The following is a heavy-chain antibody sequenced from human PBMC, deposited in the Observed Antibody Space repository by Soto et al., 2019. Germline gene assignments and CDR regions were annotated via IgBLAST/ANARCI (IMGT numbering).Heavy chain of an antibody. V-gene: IGHV3-23*01. D-gene: IGHD1-26*01. Sequence: VSLRLSFAASGFTLSSYSMSWVRQAPGKGLEWVSAISGSGTSTYYADSVKGRFTISRDNSKNTLYLQMNSLRAEDTAIYYCAKVRTPEPYYYYYGMDVWGQGTTVTVS. CDR1: GFTLSSYS. CDR2: ISGSGTST. J-gene: IGHJ6*02. CDR3: AKVRTPEPYYYYYGMDV.